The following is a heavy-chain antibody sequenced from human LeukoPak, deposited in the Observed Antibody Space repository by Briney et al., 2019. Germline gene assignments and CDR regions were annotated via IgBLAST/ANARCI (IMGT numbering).Heavy chain of an antibody. CDR3: ASRRYPDYYYYYMDV. V-gene: IGHV3-23*01. CDR2: ISGSGGST. D-gene: IGHD1-14*01. Sequence: GGSLRLSCAASGFTFSSYAMTWVRQAPGKGLEWVSAISGSGGSTYYADSVKGRFTISRDNSKNTLYLQMNSLRAEDTAVYYCASRRYPDYYYYYMDVWGKGTTVTVSS. CDR1: GFTFSSYA. J-gene: IGHJ6*03.